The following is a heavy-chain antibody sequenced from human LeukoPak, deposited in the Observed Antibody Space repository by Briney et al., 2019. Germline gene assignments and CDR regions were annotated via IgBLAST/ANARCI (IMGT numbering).Heavy chain of an antibody. J-gene: IGHJ5*02. CDR2: INPDSGGT. Sequence: ASVRVSCKASGYTFIGYYMHWVRQAPGQGLEWMGRINPDSGGTNFAQRFQGRVTMTRDTSINTAYMELSRLRSDDTAIYYCARELGGSYNWFDPWGQGTLVTVS. CDR1: GYTFIGYY. V-gene: IGHV1-2*06. D-gene: IGHD3-16*01. CDR3: ARELGGSYNWFDP.